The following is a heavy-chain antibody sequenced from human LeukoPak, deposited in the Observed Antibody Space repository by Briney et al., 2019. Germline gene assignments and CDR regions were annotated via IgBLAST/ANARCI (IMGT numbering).Heavy chain of an antibody. CDR2: INHSGST. J-gene: IGHJ4*02. CDR3: ARGDGSTVTTLIC. Sequence: PSETLSLTCAVSGASISSFYWSWIRQPPGKGLEWIGEINHSGSTNYNPSLKSRVTISVDTSKNQFSLKLSSVTAADTAVYYCARGDGSTVTTLICWGQGTLVTVSS. V-gene: IGHV4-34*01. D-gene: IGHD4-17*01. CDR1: GASISSFY.